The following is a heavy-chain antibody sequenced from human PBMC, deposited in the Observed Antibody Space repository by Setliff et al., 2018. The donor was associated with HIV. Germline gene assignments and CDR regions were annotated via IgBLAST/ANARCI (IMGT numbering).Heavy chain of an antibody. D-gene: IGHD3-10*01. CDR2: IYTSGST. J-gene: IGHJ6*03. Sequence: PSETLSLTCTVSGGSISSYYWSWIRQPAGKGLEWIGRIYTSGSTNYNPSLKSRVTMSVDTSKNQFSLKLSSVTAADTAVYYCARDGSGSSYYHYYMDVWGKGTTVTVSS. CDR3: ARDGSGSSYYHYYMDV. V-gene: IGHV4-4*07. CDR1: GGSISSYY.